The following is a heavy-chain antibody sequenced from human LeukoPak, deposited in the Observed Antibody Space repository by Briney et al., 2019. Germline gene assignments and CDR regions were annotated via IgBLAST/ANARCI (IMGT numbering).Heavy chain of an antibody. V-gene: IGHV3-30-3*01. J-gene: IGHJ6*02. D-gene: IGHD3-10*01. CDR3: ARESRSHGMDV. CDR2: ISYDGSNK. Sequence: GGSLRLSCAASGFTFSSYWMSWVRQAPGKGLEWVAVISYDGSNKYYADSVKGRFTISRDNSKNTLYLQMNSLRAEDTAVYYCARESRSHGMDVWGQGTTVTVSS. CDR1: GFTFSSYW.